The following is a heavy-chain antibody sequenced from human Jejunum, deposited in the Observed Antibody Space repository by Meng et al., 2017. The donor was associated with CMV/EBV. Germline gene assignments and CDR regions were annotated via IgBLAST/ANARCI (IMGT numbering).Heavy chain of an antibody. CDR2: DGSNK. V-gene: IGHV3-30*03. Sequence: VELVESGGGVVQPGRSLGLSCAASGFTITAYPMHWVRQVPGKGLEWVTVDGSNKYYADSVKGRFTISRDNSRNTLDLQMDSLRTEDTAIYYCARENLELQGTVDYWGQGTLVTVSS. CDR3: ARENLELQGTVDY. D-gene: IGHD1-7*01. J-gene: IGHJ4*02. CDR1: GFTITAYP.